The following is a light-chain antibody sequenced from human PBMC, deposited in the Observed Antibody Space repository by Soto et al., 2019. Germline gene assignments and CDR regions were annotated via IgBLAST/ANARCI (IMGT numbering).Light chain of an antibody. CDR3: QQANSFPFT. J-gene: IGKJ3*01. CDR1: QGITRW. V-gene: IGKV1D-12*01. CDR2: AAS. Sequence: DIQMTQSPSSVSASVGDRVTITCRASQGITRWLAWYQQKPGKAPKLLIYAASNLQSGVPSRFSGSGSGTEFTLTISSLQPEDFATYYCQQANSFPFTFGPGTKVDIK.